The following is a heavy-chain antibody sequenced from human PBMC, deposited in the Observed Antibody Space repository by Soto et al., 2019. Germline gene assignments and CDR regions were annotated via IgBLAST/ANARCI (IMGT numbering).Heavy chain of an antibody. CDR1: GYTLTGYY. J-gene: IGHJ3*01. CDR2: LNPDSGEA. CDR3: ARGGYYDSGIYKGDLDV. V-gene: IGHV1-2*02. Sequence: QAQLVQSGAEVKKPGTSLRVSCKASGYTLTGYYLHWVRQAPGQGLEWMGWLNPDSGEAIYAQRFEGRVSMTRDTTIRTAYMDVKRLGSDDTAVYYCARGGYYDSGIYKGDLDVWGKGTLVPVSS. D-gene: IGHD3-22*01.